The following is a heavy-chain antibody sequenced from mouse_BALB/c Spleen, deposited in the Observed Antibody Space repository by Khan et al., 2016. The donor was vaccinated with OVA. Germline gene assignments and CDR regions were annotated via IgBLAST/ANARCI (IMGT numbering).Heavy chain of an antibody. CDR3: ARGYVGYFWFAY. Sequence: EVQLQESGPGLVKPSQSLSLTCSVTGYSITSGYYWNWIRQFPGNKLEWMGYISYDGSNNYNPSLKNRISITRDTSKNQFFLKLNSLTTEDPATYYYARGYVGYFWFAYWGQGTLFTVSA. D-gene: IGHD2-3*01. J-gene: IGHJ3*01. V-gene: IGHV3-6*02. CDR2: ISYDGSN. CDR1: GYSITSGYY.